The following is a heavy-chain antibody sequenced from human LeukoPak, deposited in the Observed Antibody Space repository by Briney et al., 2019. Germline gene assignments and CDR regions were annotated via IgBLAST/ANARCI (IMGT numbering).Heavy chain of an antibody. J-gene: IGHJ4*02. CDR3: ARDLIPTDYYDSSGYFDY. V-gene: IGHV3-23*01. Sequence: GGSLRLSCAASGFTFSSYAMTWVRQAPGKGLEWVSAISGGGGSAYYADSVKGRFTISRDNAKNSLYLQMNSLRAEDTAVYYCARDLIPTDYYDSSGYFDYWGQGTLVTVSS. CDR2: ISGGGGSA. D-gene: IGHD3-22*01. CDR1: GFTFSSYA.